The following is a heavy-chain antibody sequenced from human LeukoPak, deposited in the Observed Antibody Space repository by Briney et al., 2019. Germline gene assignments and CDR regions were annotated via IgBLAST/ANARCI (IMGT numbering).Heavy chain of an antibody. D-gene: IGHD6-19*01. CDR3: ARGYRSGYDREGFNY. CDR1: GDSIGRFY. V-gene: IGHV4-59*01. CDR2: IYYSGTT. J-gene: IGHJ4*02. Sequence: SETLSLTCTVSGDSIGRFYLSWLRQTPGKGLEWIGYIYYSGTTKYNPSFKSRVTISVDTSKNQFSLNLSSVTAADTAVYYCARGYRSGYDREGFNYWGQGILVTVSS.